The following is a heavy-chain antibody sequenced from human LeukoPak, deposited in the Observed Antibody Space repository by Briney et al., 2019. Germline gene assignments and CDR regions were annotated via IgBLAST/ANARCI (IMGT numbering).Heavy chain of an antibody. V-gene: IGHV1-3*01. Sequence: GASVKVSCKASGYTFTSYAMHWVRQAPGQRLEWMGWINAGNGNTKYSQKFRGRVTITRDTSASTAYMELSSLRSEDTAVYYCARVREAVAGRGIDYWGQGTQVTVSS. CDR1: GYTFTSYA. CDR3: ARVREAVAGRGIDY. D-gene: IGHD6-19*01. J-gene: IGHJ4*02. CDR2: INAGNGNT.